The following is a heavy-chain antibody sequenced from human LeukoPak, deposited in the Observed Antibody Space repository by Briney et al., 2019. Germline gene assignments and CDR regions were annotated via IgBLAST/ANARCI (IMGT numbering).Heavy chain of an antibody. J-gene: IGHJ4*02. CDR2: IHYSGTT. D-gene: IGHD6-19*01. CDR3: ARPVAGSSVWRSFDY. V-gene: IGHV4-39*07. CDR1: GGSISSSTYY. Sequence: SETLSLTCTVSGGSISSSTYYWGWIRQPPGKGLEWIGSIHYSGTTYYNPSLKSRVTISVDKSKNQFSLKLSSVTAADTAVYYCARPVAGSSVWRSFDYWGQGALVTVSS.